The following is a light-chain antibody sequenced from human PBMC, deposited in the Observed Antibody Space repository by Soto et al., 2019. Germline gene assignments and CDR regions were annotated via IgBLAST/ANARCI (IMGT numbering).Light chain of an antibody. Sequence: IVLTQSPGTLSLSPGERTTLSCRASQSISRYLAWYQQKPGQGPRLLIYGASSRATGTPDRITGSGSGTDFTLSISRLEPEDFAVYYCQQYGGSTRTFGQGTKVEIK. J-gene: IGKJ1*01. CDR3: QQYGGSTRT. CDR2: GAS. V-gene: IGKV3-20*01. CDR1: QSISRY.